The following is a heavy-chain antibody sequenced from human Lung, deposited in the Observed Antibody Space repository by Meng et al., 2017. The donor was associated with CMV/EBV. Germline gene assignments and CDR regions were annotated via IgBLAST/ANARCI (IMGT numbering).Heavy chain of an antibody. CDR3: AREIRLPAARKDNFDY. Sequence: SETLSLTXTVSGYSISSGYYWGWIRQPPGKGLEWIGSIYHSGSTYYNPSLKSRVTISVDTSKNQFSLKLSSVTAADTAVYYCAREIRLPAARKDNFDYWGQGTLVTAPQ. CDR2: IYHSGST. CDR1: GYSISSGYY. J-gene: IGHJ4*02. D-gene: IGHD2-2*01. V-gene: IGHV4-38-2*02.